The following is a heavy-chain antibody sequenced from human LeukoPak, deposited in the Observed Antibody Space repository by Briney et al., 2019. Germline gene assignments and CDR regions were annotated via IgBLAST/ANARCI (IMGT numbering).Heavy chain of an antibody. Sequence: SGTLSLTCAVSGDSISGTNWWSWVRQSPGKGLEWIGEMYHTGSSNYNPSLKSRVTISVDTSKNQFSLKLSSVTAADTAVYYCARGRPGYCSGGSCYSSYYYYYYMDVWGKGTTVTVSS. D-gene: IGHD2-15*01. CDR1: GDSISGTNW. V-gene: IGHV4-4*02. CDR2: MYHTGSS. CDR3: ARGRPGYCSGGSCYSSYYYYYYMDV. J-gene: IGHJ6*03.